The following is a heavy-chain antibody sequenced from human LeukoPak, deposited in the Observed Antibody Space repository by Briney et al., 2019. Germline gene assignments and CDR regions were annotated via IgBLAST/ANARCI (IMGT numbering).Heavy chain of an antibody. CDR2: IIPIFGTA. CDR1: GGTFSSYA. Sequence: ASVKVSCKASGGTFSSYAISWVRQAPGQGLEWMGGIIPIFGTANYAQKFQGRVTITADESTSTAYMELSSLRSEDTAVYYCARSYAGGAPYNWFDPWGQETLVTVSS. CDR3: ARSYAGGAPYNWFDP. V-gene: IGHV1-69*13. D-gene: IGHD4-23*01. J-gene: IGHJ5*02.